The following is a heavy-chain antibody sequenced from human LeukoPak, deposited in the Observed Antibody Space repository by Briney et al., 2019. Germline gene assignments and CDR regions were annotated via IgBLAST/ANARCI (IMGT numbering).Heavy chain of an antibody. CDR1: GGSISSYY. V-gene: IGHV4-59*01. D-gene: IGHD5-18*01. J-gene: IGHJ4*02. CDR3: ASGYSYGHFDY. CDR2: VYYSGST. Sequence: SETLSLTCTVSGGSISSYYWSWIRQPPGKGLEWIGYVYYSGSTNYNPSLKSRVTVSVDTSKKQFSLKLSSVTAADTAVYYCASGYSYGHFDYWGQGTLVTVSS.